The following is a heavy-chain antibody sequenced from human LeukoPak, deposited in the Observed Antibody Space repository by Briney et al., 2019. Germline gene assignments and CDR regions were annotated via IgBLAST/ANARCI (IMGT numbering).Heavy chain of an antibody. Sequence: GGSLRLSCAASGFTLSSYATSWVRRAPGKGLEWVSAISASGADTYYADSVKGRFTISRDTSKNTVYLQMNSLRDEDTAVYYCAKQLDSGNFYPTGDDYWGQGTLVTVSS. V-gene: IGHV3-23*01. CDR3: AKQLDSGNFYPTGDDY. CDR1: GFTLSSYA. J-gene: IGHJ4*02. CDR2: ISASGADT. D-gene: IGHD3-10*01.